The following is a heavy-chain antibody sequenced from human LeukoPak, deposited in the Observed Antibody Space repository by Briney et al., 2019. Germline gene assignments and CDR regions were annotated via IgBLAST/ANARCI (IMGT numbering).Heavy chain of an antibody. V-gene: IGHV4-34*01. CDR3: ARGHSKGSSGYYPDY. Sequence: PSETLSLTCAVYGGSFSGYYWSWIRQPPGKGLEWIGEINHSGSTNYNPSLKSRVTISVDTSKNQFSLKLSSVTAADTAAYYCARGHSKGSSGYYPDYWGQGTLVTVSS. CDR2: INHSGST. D-gene: IGHD3-22*01. CDR1: GGSFSGYY. J-gene: IGHJ4*02.